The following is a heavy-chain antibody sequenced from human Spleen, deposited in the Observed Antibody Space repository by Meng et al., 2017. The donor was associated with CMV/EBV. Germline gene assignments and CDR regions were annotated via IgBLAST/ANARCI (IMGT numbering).Heavy chain of an antibody. CDR1: GDSVSSDVAA. V-gene: IGHV6-1*01. CDR3: ARDPEYSYSILDH. J-gene: IGHJ4*02. D-gene: IGHD1-26*01. CDR2: TYYRSKWHY. Sequence: QEQLQQSGPGLLKPSQTLSLTCAISGDSVSSDVAAWNWVRKSPWRGLEWLGRTYYRSKWHYAYAASVKGRMTINPDTSKNQFSLLLNSVTPEDTAVYYCARDPEYSYSILDHWGQGTLVTVSS.